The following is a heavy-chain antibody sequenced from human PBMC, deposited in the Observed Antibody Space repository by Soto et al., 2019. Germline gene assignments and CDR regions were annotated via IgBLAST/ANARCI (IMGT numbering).Heavy chain of an antibody. Sequence: QVQLVESGGGVVQPGRSLRLSCAASGFTFSSSGMHWVRQAPGKGLEWVAVTSFDGSSGYYADSVRGRFTISRDNSNNTLYLQMYSLRAEDTAVYYCAKSPAAVAGYFDYWGQGTLVTVSS. V-gene: IGHV3-30*18. CDR2: TSFDGSSG. CDR3: AKSPAAVAGYFDY. CDR1: GFTFSSSG. J-gene: IGHJ4*02. D-gene: IGHD6-19*01.